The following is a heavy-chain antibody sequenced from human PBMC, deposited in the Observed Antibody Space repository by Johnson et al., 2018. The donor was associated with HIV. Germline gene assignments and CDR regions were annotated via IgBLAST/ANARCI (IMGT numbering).Heavy chain of an antibody. D-gene: IGHD2-15*01. J-gene: IGHJ3*02. CDR1: GFPFSNAW. CDR3: TTADIVGTFDI. CDR2: IKSKTDGGTT. Sequence: VPLVESGGGLVKPGGSLRLSCAASGFPFSNAWMTCVRQAPGKGLEWVGRIKSKTDGGTTDYVAPVKGRFTITRDDSEKILYLQMSSLKTEDTAVYYCTTADIVGTFDIWGQGTMVTVS. V-gene: IGHV3-15*01.